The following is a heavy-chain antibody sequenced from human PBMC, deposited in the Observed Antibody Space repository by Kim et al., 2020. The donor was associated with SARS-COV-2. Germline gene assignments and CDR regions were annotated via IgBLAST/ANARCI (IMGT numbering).Heavy chain of an antibody. J-gene: IGHJ4*02. Sequence: SETLSLTCAVYGGSFSGYYWSWIRQPPGKGLEWIGEINHSGSTNYNPSLKSRVTISVDTSKNQFSLKLSSVTAADTAVYYCARARGGSYPFDYWGQGTLVTVSS. D-gene: IGHD1-26*01. V-gene: IGHV4-34*01. CDR1: GGSFSGYY. CDR3: ARARGGSYPFDY. CDR2: INHSGST.